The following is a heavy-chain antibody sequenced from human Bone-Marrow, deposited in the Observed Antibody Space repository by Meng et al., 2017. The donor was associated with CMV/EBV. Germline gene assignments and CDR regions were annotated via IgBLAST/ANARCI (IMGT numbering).Heavy chain of an antibody. CDR1: GGPISSYY. Sequence: SESLSLTCTLSGGPISSYYWSWIRQPPGNGLEWIGYIYYSGSTYYNPSLKSRVTISVDTSKNQFSLKLSSVTAADTAVYYCARTRITIFGVVIGFDWFDPWGQGTLVTVSS. CDR2: IYYSGST. CDR3: ARTRITIFGVVIGFDWFDP. V-gene: IGHV4-30-4*08. J-gene: IGHJ5*02. D-gene: IGHD3-3*01.